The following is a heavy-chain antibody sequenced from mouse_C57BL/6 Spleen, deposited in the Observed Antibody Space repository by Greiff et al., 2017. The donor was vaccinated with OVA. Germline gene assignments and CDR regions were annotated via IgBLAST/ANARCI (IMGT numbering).Heavy chain of an antibody. CDR1: GYTFTSYW. J-gene: IGHJ3*01. V-gene: IGHV1-53*01. CDR2: INPSNGGT. D-gene: IGHD2-1*01. CDR3: ARGRGNYEGWCAY. Sequence: QVQLQQPGTELVKPGASVKLSCKASGYTFTSYWMHWVKQRPGQGLAWIGNINPSNGGTNYNEQFTSKATLTVDKSSSTAYMQLSSLTSEDSAVYYCARGRGNYEGWCAYWGQGTLVTVSA.